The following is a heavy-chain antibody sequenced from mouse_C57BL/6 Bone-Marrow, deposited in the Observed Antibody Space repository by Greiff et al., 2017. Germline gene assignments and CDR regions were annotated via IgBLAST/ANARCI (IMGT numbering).Heavy chain of an antibody. D-gene: IGHD1-1*01. Sequence: DVHLVESGGGLVKPGGSLKLSCAASGFTFSSYAMSWVRQTPEKRLEWVATISDGGSYTYYPDNVKGRFTISRDNATNNLYLQMSHLKSEDTAMYYCARGDPYYGRDYWYFDVWGTGTTVTVSS. CDR1: GFTFSSYA. V-gene: IGHV5-4*01. J-gene: IGHJ1*03. CDR3: ARGDPYYGRDYWYFDV. CDR2: ISDGGSYT.